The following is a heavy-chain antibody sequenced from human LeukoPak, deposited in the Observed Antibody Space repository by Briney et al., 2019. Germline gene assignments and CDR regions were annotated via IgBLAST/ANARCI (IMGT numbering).Heavy chain of an antibody. CDR3: VLNKWIQLWLFDY. J-gene: IGHJ4*02. CDR1: GYTFTGYY. Sequence: ASVKVSCKASGYTFTGYYMHWVRQAPGQGLEWMGWINPNSGGTNYAQKLQGRVTMTTDTSTSTAYMELRSLRSDDTAVYYCVLNKWIQLWLFDYWGQGTLVTVSS. D-gene: IGHD5-18*01. V-gene: IGHV1-2*02. CDR2: INPNSGGT.